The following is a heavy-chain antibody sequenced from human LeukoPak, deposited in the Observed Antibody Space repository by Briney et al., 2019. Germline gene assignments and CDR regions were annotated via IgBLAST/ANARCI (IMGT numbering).Heavy chain of an antibody. Sequence: GGSLRLSCAASGFTFSRLAMTWVRQAPGKGLEWVSTISASGPYYADAVRGRFTISRDNSRNTLSLQMDSLRAEDTALYYCVRGQATAWGLDYWGQGTLVTVSS. CDR1: GFTFSRLA. J-gene: IGHJ4*02. CDR2: ISASGP. V-gene: IGHV3-23*01. CDR3: VRGQATAWGLDY. D-gene: IGHD6-13*01.